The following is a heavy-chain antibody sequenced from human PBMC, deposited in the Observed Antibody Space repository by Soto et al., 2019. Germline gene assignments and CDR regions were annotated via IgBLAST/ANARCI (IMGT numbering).Heavy chain of an antibody. D-gene: IGHD1-1*01. Sequence: QVNLVQSGAEGKKPGASVKVSCKGSGYTFTTYGITWVRQAPGQGLEWMGWISAHNGNTNYAQKLQGRVTVTRDTSTSTAYMELRSLRSDDTAVYYCARGRYGDYWGQGALVTVSS. V-gene: IGHV1-18*01. CDR1: GYTFTTYG. CDR3: ARGRYGDY. CDR2: ISAHNGNT. J-gene: IGHJ4*02.